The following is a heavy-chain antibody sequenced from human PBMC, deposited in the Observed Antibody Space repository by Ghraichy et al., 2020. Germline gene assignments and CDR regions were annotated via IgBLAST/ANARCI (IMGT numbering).Heavy chain of an antibody. CDR2: VYSGGST. CDR3: AGYCSSSRCLNPHDAFDI. Sequence: GESLNISCAAAGFTVSGNYMSWVRQAPGKGLEWVAIVYSGGSTYYADSVKGRFTMSRDDSKNMLFLQMNSLSAGDTAVYYCAGYCSSSRCLNPHDAFDIWGQGTTVTVSS. V-gene: IGHV3-53*01. J-gene: IGHJ3*02. D-gene: IGHD2-2*01. CDR1: GFTVSGNY.